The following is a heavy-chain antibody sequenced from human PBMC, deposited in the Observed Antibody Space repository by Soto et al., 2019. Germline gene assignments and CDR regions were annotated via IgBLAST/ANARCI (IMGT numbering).Heavy chain of an antibody. CDR2: IWYDGSNK. Sequence: GRSSKLSGAASGLVSCSDSMNWVRQDPEKELKGGAAIWYDGSNKYYAGSVKGRFTISRDNSKNTLYLQMNSLRAEDTAVYYCARNLYYDFWSGYPSPHYYYGMDVWGQGTTVTVSS. CDR3: ARNLYYDFWSGYPSPHYYYGMDV. J-gene: IGHJ6*02. D-gene: IGHD3-3*01. CDR1: GLVSCSDS. V-gene: IGHV3-33*01.